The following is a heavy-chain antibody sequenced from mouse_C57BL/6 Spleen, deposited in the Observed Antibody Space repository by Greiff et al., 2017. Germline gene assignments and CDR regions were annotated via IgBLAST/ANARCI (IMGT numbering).Heavy chain of an antibody. CDR1: GYTFTSYW. CDR2: INPSNGGT. V-gene: IGHV1-53*01. D-gene: IGHD2-2*01. J-gene: IGHJ3*01. Sequence: QVQLQQPGTELVKPGASVKLSCKASGYTFTSYWMHWVKQRPGQGLEWIGNINPSNGGTNYNEKFKSKATLTVDKSSSTAYMQLSSLTSEGSAVYYCAREGAYYGYDEGFAYWGQGTLVTVSA. CDR3: AREGAYYGYDEGFAY.